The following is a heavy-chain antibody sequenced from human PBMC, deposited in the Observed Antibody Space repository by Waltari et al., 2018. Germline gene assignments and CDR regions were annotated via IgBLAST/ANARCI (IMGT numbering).Heavy chain of an antibody. V-gene: IGHV1-69*05. CDR3: AREGIAAATDFGYYGMDV. CDR2: FIPIFGKA. J-gene: IGHJ6*02. D-gene: IGHD6-13*01. CDR1: GGTFSSYA. Sequence: QVQLVQSGVEVTKPGSSLKVSCKASGGTFSSYAICWLRQAPGQGLEWMGGFIPIFGKANYAQKFQGRVTITTEESTSTAYMELSSLRSEDTAVYYCAREGIAAATDFGYYGMDVWGQGTTVTVSS.